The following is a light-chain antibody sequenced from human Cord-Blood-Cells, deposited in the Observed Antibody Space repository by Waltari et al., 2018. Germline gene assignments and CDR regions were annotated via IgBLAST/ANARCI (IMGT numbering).Light chain of an antibody. CDR1: QSISSY. J-gene: IGKJ1*01. CDR3: QQYHSYSPT. CDR2: KAS. Sequence: DIQMTQSPSTLSASVGDRVTITCRASQSISSYLAWYQQKPGKAPKLLIYKASSLESGVPSRFSGSGSGTDFTLTISSLQPDDFATYYCQQYHSYSPTFGQGTKVEIK. V-gene: IGKV1-5*03.